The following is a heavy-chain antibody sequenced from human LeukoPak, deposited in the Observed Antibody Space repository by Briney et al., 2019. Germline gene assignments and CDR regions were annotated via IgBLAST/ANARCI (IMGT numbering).Heavy chain of an antibody. CDR1: GGTFSSYA. V-gene: IGHV1-69*13. CDR3: ARDRGTMVRGVIFWFDP. CDR2: IIPIFGTA. Sequence: SVKVSCKASGGTFSSYAISWVRQAPGQGLEWMGGIIPIFGTANYAQKSQGRVTITADESTSTAYMELSSLRSEDTAVYYCARDRGTMVRGVIFWFDPWGQGTLVTVSS. D-gene: IGHD3-10*01. J-gene: IGHJ5*02.